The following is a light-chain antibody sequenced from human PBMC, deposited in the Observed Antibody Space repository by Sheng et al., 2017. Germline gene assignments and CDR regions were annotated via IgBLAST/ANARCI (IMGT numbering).Light chain of an antibody. V-gene: IGLV3-21*02. J-gene: IGLJ2*01. Sequence: SYVVTQPPSVSVAPGQTARITCGGNNIGSKSVHWYQQKPGQAPVLVVYDDYDRPSGIPERFSGSNSGNTATLTISMVEAGDEADYYCQVWDSSSDVVFGGGTKLTVL. CDR1: NIGSKS. CDR2: DDY. CDR3: QVWDSSSDVV.